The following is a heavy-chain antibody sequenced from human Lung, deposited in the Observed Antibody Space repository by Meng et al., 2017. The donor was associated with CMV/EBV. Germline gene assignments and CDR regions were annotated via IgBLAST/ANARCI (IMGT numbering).Heavy chain of an antibody. Sequence: SGFTFSSYAMPWVRQAPGKGLEWVAVISYDGSNKYYADSVKGRFTISRDNSKNTLYLQMNSLRAEDTAVYYCASAGGRYYYYGMDVWGQGTTVTVSS. CDR2: ISYDGSNK. CDR3: ASAGGRYYYYGMDV. V-gene: IGHV3-30-3*01. CDR1: GFTFSSYA. D-gene: IGHD3-10*01. J-gene: IGHJ6*02.